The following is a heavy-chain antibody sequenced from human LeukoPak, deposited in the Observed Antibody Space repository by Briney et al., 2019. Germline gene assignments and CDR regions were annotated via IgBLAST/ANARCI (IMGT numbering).Heavy chain of an antibody. CDR3: ARDRREYGGPDY. J-gene: IGHJ4*02. V-gene: IGHV4-4*07. CDR2: ICTTGST. D-gene: IGHD4-23*01. CDR1: GVSLSRYY. Sequence: PSETLSLSCTVSGVSLSRYYWSWGPRPAGHGLEWIGRICTTGSTNSNPSLKSRVTISVDTSKTQFSLKLSSVTAADTAVYYCARDRREYGGPDYWGRGTLVTVSS.